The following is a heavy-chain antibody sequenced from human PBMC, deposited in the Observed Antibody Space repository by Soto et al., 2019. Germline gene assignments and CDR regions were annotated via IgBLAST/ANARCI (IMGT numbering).Heavy chain of an antibody. CDR1: GGIFSNFA. CDR3: ARVGLGAYDY. V-gene: IGHV1-69*01. D-gene: IGHD6-19*01. CDR2: IIPTLGTP. Sequence: QVQLVQSGAEVKKPGSSVQVSCKASGGIFSNFAFNWMRQAPGQGLEWMGGIIPTLGTPHYAQKFLGRVTITADESTRTVYMEMISLTGEDTAVYYCARVGLGAYDYWGQGTLVIVSS. J-gene: IGHJ4*02.